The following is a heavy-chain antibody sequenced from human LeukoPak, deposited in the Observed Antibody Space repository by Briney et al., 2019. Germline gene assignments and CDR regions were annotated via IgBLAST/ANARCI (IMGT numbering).Heavy chain of an antibody. CDR2: ISAYNGDT. CDR1: GYTFTRHG. CDR3: ARDPSNTSGNYAYFDY. J-gene: IGHJ4*02. D-gene: IGHD3-22*01. Sequence: ASVKVSCKASGYTFTRHGISWVRQAPGQGLEWMGWISAYNGDTKYAQNFHGRVTITTDTSTTTAYMELRSLRFDDTAVYYCARDPSNTSGNYAYFDYWGQGTLVTVSS. V-gene: IGHV1-18*01.